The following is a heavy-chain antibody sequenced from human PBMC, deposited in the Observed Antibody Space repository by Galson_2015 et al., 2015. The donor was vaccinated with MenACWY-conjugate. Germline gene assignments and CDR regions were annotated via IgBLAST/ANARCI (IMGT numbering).Heavy chain of an antibody. J-gene: IGHJ2*01. CDR2: IYPGDSGT. CDR3: ARRVGHCDASNCYAYWYFDF. V-gene: IGHV5-51*01. Sequence: QSGAEVKKPGDSLTISCKSSGYTFTNFWIGWVRQIPGKGLEWMGIIYPGDSGTRYSPSFQGQVIMSADKSVSTAYLQWRSLKDSDTAIYYCARRVGHCDASNCYAYWYFDFWGRGTLVTVSS. D-gene: IGHD3-16*01. CDR1: GYTFTNFW.